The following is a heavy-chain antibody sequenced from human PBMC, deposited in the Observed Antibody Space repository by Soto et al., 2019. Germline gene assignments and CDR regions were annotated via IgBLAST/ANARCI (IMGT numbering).Heavy chain of an antibody. V-gene: IGHV3-30-3*01. Sequence: QVQLVESGGGVVQPGRSLRLSCAASGFTFSSYAMHWVRQAPGKGLEWVAVISYDGSNKYYADSVKGRFTISRDNSKNRRCLQRTSRGAEATSVYYGGKVLDGSGVSCSAFFHQYYYYYVMTVWGKG. CDR1: GFTFSSYA. CDR2: ISYDGSNK. CDR3: GKVLDGSGVSCSAFFHQYYYYYVMTV. D-gene: IGHD2-15*01. J-gene: IGHJ6*04.